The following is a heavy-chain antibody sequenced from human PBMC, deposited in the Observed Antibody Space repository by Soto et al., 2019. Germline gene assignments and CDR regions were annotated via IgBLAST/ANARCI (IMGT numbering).Heavy chain of an antibody. D-gene: IGHD6-19*01. CDR1: GYMFTESG. Sequence: QVHLVQSGAEVKKPGASVKVSCRTSGYMFTESGMHWVRQAPGQRLEWMGWISGDSGNARYSPTLQDRVTITRDTSASTVYMELSSLRSKDTALYYCARDGVAAGKLNFDYWGQGTLVTVPS. J-gene: IGHJ4*03. CDR2: ISGDSGNA. CDR3: ARDGVAAGKLNFDY. V-gene: IGHV1-3*01.